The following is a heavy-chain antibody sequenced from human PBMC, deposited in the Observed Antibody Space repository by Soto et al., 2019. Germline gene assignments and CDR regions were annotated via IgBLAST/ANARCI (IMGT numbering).Heavy chain of an antibody. CDR2: IDREGSQT. Sequence: EVKLVESGGDSVQPGGSLRLSCVVSGFDFSRHWMHWVRQVPGKGLEWIARIDREGSQTRYAGSVKGRFTVSIDNAQKTMYLQMDRLRVEDTDLYFCTRDDSENTDNYCDSWGRGTQVIVSS. CDR3: TRDDSENTDNYCDS. V-gene: IGHV3-74*01. CDR1: GFDFSRHW. J-gene: IGHJ5*01. D-gene: IGHD2-15*01.